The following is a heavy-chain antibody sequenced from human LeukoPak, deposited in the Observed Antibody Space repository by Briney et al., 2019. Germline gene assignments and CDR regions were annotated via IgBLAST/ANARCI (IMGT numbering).Heavy chain of an antibody. Sequence: GGSLRLSCAASGFTFSTERMHWVRQPPGKGLLWVSYIDSVGRTTPNPDSANGPFTIYRDNAKSTLYLDMNSHRAEDTGVYFCAKSDPPLPYWGQGTLVTVSS. CDR2: IDSVGRTT. J-gene: IGHJ4*02. V-gene: IGHV3-74*01. CDR3: AKSDPPLPY. CDR1: GFTFSTER.